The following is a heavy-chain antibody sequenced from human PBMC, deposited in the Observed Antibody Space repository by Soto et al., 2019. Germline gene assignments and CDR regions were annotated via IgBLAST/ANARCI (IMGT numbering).Heavy chain of an antibody. V-gene: IGHV3-23*01. D-gene: IGHD3-16*01. Sequence: EVHLLESGGGLVQPGGSLRLSCAASGFTFNTYGMSWVRQSPGQGLEWVSHISGRRLTPFYADSVKGRFTISRDNSKNTLDLQMSSLRVDDTAVYYCARGGEVSFRVVPLYYFDSWGQGSLVTVSS. CDR2: ISGRRLTP. J-gene: IGHJ4*02. CDR1: GFTFNTYG. CDR3: ARGGEVSFRVVPLYYFDS.